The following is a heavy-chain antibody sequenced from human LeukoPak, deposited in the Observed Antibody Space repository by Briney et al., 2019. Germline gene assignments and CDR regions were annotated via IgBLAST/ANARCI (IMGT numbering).Heavy chain of an antibody. Sequence: SETLSLTCTVSGDSISSSSYYWGWIRQPPGKGLEWIGSIYYSGSTYYNPSLKSRVTISVDTSKNQFSLKLSSVTAADTAVYYCARGPLSSGYYYYYYYYMDVWGKGTTVTISS. V-gene: IGHV4-39*07. CDR1: GDSISSSSYY. D-gene: IGHD3-22*01. CDR3: ARGPLSSGYYYYYYYYMDV. CDR2: IYYSGST. J-gene: IGHJ6*03.